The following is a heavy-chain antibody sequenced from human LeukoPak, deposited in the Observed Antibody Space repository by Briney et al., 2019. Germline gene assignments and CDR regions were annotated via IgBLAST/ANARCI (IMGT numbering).Heavy chain of an antibody. CDR2: INNSGST. J-gene: IGHJ4*02. Sequence: SETLSFTCAVYGGSFSGYCWGWIRQPPGKGLEWIGGINNSGSTNYNPSLKSGVTISVDTSKIKFLLKLSSVTAADTAVYYLARGRRRAAAGTGYFDYWGQGTLVTVSS. D-gene: IGHD6-13*01. V-gene: IGHV4-34*01. CDR1: GGSFSGYC. CDR3: ARGRRRAAAGTGYFDY.